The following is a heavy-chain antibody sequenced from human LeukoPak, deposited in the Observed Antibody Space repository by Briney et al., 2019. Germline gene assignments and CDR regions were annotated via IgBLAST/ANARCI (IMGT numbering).Heavy chain of an antibody. Sequence: TASETLSLTCTVSGGSISSYYWSWIRQPAGKGLEWIGRIYTSGSTNYNPSLKSRVTMSVDTSKNQFSLKLSSVTAADTAVYYCARISSSSLNYYYGMDVWGQGTTVTVSS. CDR1: GGSISSYY. CDR3: ARISSSSLNYYYGMDV. J-gene: IGHJ6*02. D-gene: IGHD6-6*01. CDR2: IYTSGST. V-gene: IGHV4-4*07.